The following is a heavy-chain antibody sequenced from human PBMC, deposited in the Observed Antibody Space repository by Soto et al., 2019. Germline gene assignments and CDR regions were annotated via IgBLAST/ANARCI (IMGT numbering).Heavy chain of an antibody. V-gene: IGHV4-59*01. CDR2: IYYSGST. CDR3: ARTPDRYSGSYFDY. D-gene: IGHD1-26*01. J-gene: IGHJ4*02. CDR1: GGSISSYY. Sequence: SETLSLTCTVSGGSISSYYWSWIRQPPGKGLEWIGYIYYSGSTNYNPSLKSRVTISVDTSKNQFSLKLSSVTAADTAVYYGARTPDRYSGSYFDYWGQGTLVTVSS.